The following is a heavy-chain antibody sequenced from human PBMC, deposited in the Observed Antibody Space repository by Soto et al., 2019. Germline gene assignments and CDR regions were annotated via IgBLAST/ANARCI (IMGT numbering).Heavy chain of an antibody. Sequence: ASVKVSCKASGYTFTSYYMHWVRQAPGQGLEWMGIINPSGGSTSYEKKFQGRVTLTRDTSTSTVYMELSSLRSEDTAVYYCARVYCSGGSCYSGALDYWGQGTLVTVSS. CDR2: INPSGGST. V-gene: IGHV1-46*03. CDR1: GYTFTSYY. D-gene: IGHD2-15*01. CDR3: ARVYCSGGSCYSGALDY. J-gene: IGHJ4*02.